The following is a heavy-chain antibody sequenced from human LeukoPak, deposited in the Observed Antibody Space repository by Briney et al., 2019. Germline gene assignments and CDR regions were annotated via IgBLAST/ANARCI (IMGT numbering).Heavy chain of an antibody. D-gene: IGHD3-3*01. CDR1: GYTFTGYY. Sequence: ASVKVSCKASGYTFTGYYMHWVRQAPGQGVEWMGWINPNSGGTNYAQKFQGRVTMTRDTSISTAYMELSRLRSDDTAVYYCARAGYDFWSGYVYYGMDVWGQGTTVTVSS. CDR3: ARAGYDFWSGYVYYGMDV. J-gene: IGHJ6*02. CDR2: INPNSGGT. V-gene: IGHV1-2*02.